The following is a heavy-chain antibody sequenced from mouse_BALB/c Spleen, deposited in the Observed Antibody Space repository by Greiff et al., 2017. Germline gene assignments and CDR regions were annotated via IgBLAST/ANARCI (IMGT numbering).Heavy chain of an antibody. CDR3: ARHGGYDYDPFAY. V-gene: IGHV5-9-3*01. J-gene: IGHJ3*01. CDR1: GFTFSSYA. CDR2: ISSGGSYT. Sequence: EVMLVESGGGLVKPGGSLKLSCAASGFTFSSYAMSWVRQTPEKRLEWVATISSGGSYTYYPDSVKGRFTISRDNAKNTLYLQMSSLRSEDTAMYYCARHGGYDYDPFAYWGQGTLVTVSA. D-gene: IGHD2-4*01.